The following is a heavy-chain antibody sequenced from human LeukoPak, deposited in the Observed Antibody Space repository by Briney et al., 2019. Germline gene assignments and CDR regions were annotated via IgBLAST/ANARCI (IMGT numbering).Heavy chain of an antibody. V-gene: IGHV4-34*01. CDR2: INHSGST. J-gene: IGHJ5*02. D-gene: IGHD2-2*01. Sequence: SETLSLTCAVYGGSFRGYYWRWIPQPPRKGLEGRGEINHSGSTNYNPSLKSRVTISVDTSKNQFSLKLSSVTAADTAVYYCAIHIVVVPAAKKKNWFDPWGQGTLVTVSS. CDR1: GGSFRGYY. CDR3: AIHIVVVPAAKKKNWFDP.